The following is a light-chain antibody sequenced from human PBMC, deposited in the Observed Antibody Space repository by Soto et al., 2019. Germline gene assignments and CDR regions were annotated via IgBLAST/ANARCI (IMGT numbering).Light chain of an antibody. CDR2: AAS. CDR1: QDISSF. J-gene: IGKJ4*01. CDR3: QQTESYPST. Sequence: IQLTQSPSSLSASVGDRVTITCRASQDISSFLAWYQQKPGKAPKLLIFAASTLQSGVPSRFSGSGSGTDFTLTISSLQPEDFATYYCQQTESYPSTFGGGTKVEIK. V-gene: IGKV1-9*01.